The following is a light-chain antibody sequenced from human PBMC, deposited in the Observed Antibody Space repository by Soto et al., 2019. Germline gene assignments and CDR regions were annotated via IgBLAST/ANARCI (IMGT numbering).Light chain of an antibody. CDR2: DAS. J-gene: IGKJ4*01. V-gene: IGKV3-11*01. CDR1: QSVSRY. Sequence: EIVLTQSPATLSLSPGERATLSCRASQSVSRYLAWYQQKPGQAPRLLIYDASNRATGIPVRFSGSGSGTDFTLTISSLEPGDFAVYYCQQRSDWPSTFGGGTKVPIK. CDR3: QQRSDWPST.